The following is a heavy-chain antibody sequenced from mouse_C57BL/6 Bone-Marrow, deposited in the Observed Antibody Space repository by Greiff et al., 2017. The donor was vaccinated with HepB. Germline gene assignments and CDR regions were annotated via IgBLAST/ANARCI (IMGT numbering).Heavy chain of an antibody. D-gene: IGHD2-3*01. CDR2: ISDGGSYT. V-gene: IGHV5-4*01. CDR1: GFTFSSYA. J-gene: IGHJ2*01. Sequence: EVKLQESGGGLVKPGGSLKLSCAASGFTFSSYAMSWVRQTPEKRLEWVATISDGGSYTYYPDNVKGRFTISRDNAKNNLYLQMSHLKSEDTAMYYCAREGGDGHYEGQGTTLTVSS. CDR3: AREGGDGHY.